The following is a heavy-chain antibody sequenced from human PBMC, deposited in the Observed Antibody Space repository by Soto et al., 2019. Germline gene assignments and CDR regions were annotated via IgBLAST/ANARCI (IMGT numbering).Heavy chain of an antibody. D-gene: IGHD1-1*01. Sequence: QVQLQESGPGLVKPSQTLSLICIVSSGSISSGALGSYWTWIRQHPGKGLEWIGYIYYSGTTYYNPSLKSRPTISMDTSENQFSLELTSVTAADTAIYFCASGHDAYKVRYWGQGTLVTVSS. CDR1: SGSISSGALGSY. CDR3: ASGHDAYKVRY. J-gene: IGHJ4*02. V-gene: IGHV4-31*02. CDR2: IYYSGTT.